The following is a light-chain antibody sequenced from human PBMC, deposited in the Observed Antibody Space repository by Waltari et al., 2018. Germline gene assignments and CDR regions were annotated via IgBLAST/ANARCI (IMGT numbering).Light chain of an antibody. CDR1: STDVGSYNY. CDR3: NSRSTTTPVV. CDR2: DVT. Sequence: QSALTQPASVSGSPGQSITISCTGTSTDVGSYNYVSWYQQYPGKAPQLIIYDVTQRPSGISTRCSGSKSGNTASLTISGLQAEDEADYFCNSRSTTTPVVFGGGTKVTVL. J-gene: IGLJ2*01. V-gene: IGLV2-14*03.